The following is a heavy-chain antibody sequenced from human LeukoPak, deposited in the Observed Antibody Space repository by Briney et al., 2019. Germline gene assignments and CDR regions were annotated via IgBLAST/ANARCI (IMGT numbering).Heavy chain of an antibody. V-gene: IGHV4-39*01. D-gene: IGHD6-13*01. Sequence: SETLSLTCTVPGGSISSSSYYWGWIRQPPGKGLEWIGSIYYSGSTYYNPSLKSRVTISVDTSKNQFSLKLSSVTAADTAVYYCARVLYQGYSSSWRGGWFDPWGQGTLVTVSS. CDR2: IYYSGST. J-gene: IGHJ5*02. CDR1: GGSISSSSYY. CDR3: ARVLYQGYSSSWRGGWFDP.